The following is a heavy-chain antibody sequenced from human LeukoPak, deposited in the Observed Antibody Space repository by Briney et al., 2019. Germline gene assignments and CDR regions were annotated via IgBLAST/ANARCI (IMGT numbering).Heavy chain of an antibody. D-gene: IGHD4-23*01. J-gene: IGHJ4*02. CDR1: GFTFSSYG. Sequence: GGSLRLSCAASGFTFSSYGMHWVRQAPGKGLEWVTVIFYDGSNKYYADSVKGRFSISRDNSKNTLYLQMNSLRAEDTAVYYCARAAPNYGGNSWFDYWGQGTLVTVSS. CDR3: ARAAPNYGGNSWFDY. V-gene: IGHV3-33*01. CDR2: IFYDGSNK.